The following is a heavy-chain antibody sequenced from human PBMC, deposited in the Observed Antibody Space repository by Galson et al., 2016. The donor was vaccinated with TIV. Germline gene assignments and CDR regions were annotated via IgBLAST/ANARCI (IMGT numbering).Heavy chain of an antibody. Sequence: LRLSCAASGFTFSSHAMSWVRQAPGKGLEWVSAISVSGGSTYYADAVKSRFTISRDNSKNTLYLQMNSLRAEDTAVYYCAKDTSSAYSGYGYFDYWGQGTLVTVSS. D-gene: IGHD5-12*01. CDR1: GFTFSSHA. CDR3: AKDTSSAYSGYGYFDY. CDR2: ISVSGGST. V-gene: IGHV3-23*01. J-gene: IGHJ4*02.